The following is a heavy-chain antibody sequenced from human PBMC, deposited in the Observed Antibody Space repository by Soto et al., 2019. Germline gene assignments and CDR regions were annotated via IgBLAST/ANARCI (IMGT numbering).Heavy chain of an antibody. Sequence: EVQLVESGGGLVQPGGSLRLSCAASGFTFSSHWMSWVRQAPGKGLEWLASIKQDGSEKHYVDSVKGRFTISRDNAKNSLYLQMNSLRVADTAVYYCARVYYDYIWGSYPLVYWGQGTLVTVSS. J-gene: IGHJ4*02. CDR2: IKQDGSEK. D-gene: IGHD3-16*02. CDR1: GFTFSSHW. CDR3: ARVYYDYIWGSYPLVY. V-gene: IGHV3-7*01.